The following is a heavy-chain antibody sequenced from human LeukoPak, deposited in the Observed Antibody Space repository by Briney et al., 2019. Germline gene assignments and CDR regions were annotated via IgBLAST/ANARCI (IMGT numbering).Heavy chain of an antibody. CDR3: ARPYYYDSRIDP. Sequence: SETLSLTCTVSVVSISSGDYYWTWIRQPPGKGLEWITYMYYSGSTYYNPSLKSRVTISLDTSKNQFSLKLSSVTAADTAVYYCARPYYYDSRIDPWGQGTLVTVSS. V-gene: IGHV4-30-4*01. CDR2: MYYSGST. CDR1: VVSISSGDYY. D-gene: IGHD3-22*01. J-gene: IGHJ5*02.